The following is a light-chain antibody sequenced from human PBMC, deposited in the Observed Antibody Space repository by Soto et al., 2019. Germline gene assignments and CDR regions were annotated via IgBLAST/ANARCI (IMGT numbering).Light chain of an antibody. CDR3: QQRSNWPLT. V-gene: IGKV3-11*01. CDR1: QSVSSY. J-gene: IGKJ4*01. Sequence: EIVLTQSPATLSLSPGERATLSCRASQSVSSYLAWYQQKPGQAPRLLIYDASNRATGIPARFSGSGSGTDFTLTISSLETEDFAVYYCQQRSNWPLTFGGGTNVDI. CDR2: DAS.